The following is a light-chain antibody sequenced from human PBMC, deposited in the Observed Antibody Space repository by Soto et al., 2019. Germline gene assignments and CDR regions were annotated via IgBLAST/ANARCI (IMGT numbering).Light chain of an antibody. V-gene: IGKV3-20*01. CDR3: QQYGGSPMIT. J-gene: IGKJ5*01. CDR1: QSIDSRN. Sequence: EIVFTQSPGTRPLSPGESATLPCRASQSIDSRNLAWYQQKPGQAPRLLLYGPSNRANGIPDRFSGSGSGADLTLSINRLEPADFAVYFCQQYGGSPMITFGQGTRLEIK. CDR2: GPS.